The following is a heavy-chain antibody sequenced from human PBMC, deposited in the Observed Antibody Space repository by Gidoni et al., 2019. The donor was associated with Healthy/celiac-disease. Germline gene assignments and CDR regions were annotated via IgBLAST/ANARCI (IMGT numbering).Heavy chain of an antibody. D-gene: IGHD3-22*01. J-gene: IGHJ4*02. Sequence: EVQLLESGGGLVQPGGSLRLSCAASGFTFSSYAMSWVCQAPGRGLEWVSAISGSGGSTDYADSVKGRFTISRDNSKNTLYLQMNSLRAEDTAVYYCAKGSMIVVVITNFDYWGQGTLVTVSS. V-gene: IGHV3-23*01. CDR1: GFTFSSYA. CDR2: ISGSGGST. CDR3: AKGSMIVVVITNFDY.